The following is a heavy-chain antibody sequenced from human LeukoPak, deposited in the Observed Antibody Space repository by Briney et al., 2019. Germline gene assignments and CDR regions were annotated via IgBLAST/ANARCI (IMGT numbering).Heavy chain of an antibody. D-gene: IGHD3-10*01. CDR2: IYYSGST. CDR1: GGSISSGDYY. CDR3: ARVPDRGYYYYYMDV. V-gene: IGHV4-30-4*08. J-gene: IGHJ6*03. Sequence: SETLSLTCTVSGGSISSGDYYWSWIRQPPGKGLEWIGYIYYSGSTYYTPSLKSRVTISVDTSKNQFSLKLSSVTAADTAVYYCARVPDRGYYYYYMDVWGKGTTVTVSS.